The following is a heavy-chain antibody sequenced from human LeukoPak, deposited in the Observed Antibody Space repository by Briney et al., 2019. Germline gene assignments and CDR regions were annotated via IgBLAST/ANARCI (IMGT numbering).Heavy chain of an antibody. V-gene: IGHV4-30-2*01. Sequence: PSETLSLTCTVSGGSISSGGYYWSWIRQPPGKSLEWIGYIYHSGSTYYNPSLKSRVTISVDRSKNQFSLKLSSVTAADTAVYYCARGPEAGLQRVGWFDPWGQGTLVTVSS. J-gene: IGHJ5*02. CDR3: ARGPEAGLQRVGWFDP. CDR2: IYHSGST. D-gene: IGHD5-18*01. CDR1: GGSISSGGYY.